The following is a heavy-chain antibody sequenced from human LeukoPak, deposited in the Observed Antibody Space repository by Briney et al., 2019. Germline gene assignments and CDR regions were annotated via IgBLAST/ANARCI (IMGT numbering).Heavy chain of an antibody. CDR2: IIPILGIA. CDR1: GGTFSSYA. V-gene: IGHV1-69*04. CDR3: ARPIGSGGYNLDY. D-gene: IGHD3-22*01. Sequence: SVKVSCKASGGTFSSYAISWVRQAPGQGLEWMGRIIPILGIANYAQKFQGRVTITADKSTSTAYMELSSLRSEDTAVYYCARPIGSGGYNLDYWGQGTLVTVSS. J-gene: IGHJ4*02.